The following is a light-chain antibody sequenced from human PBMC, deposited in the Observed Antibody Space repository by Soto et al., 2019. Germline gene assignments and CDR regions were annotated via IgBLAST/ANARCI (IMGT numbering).Light chain of an antibody. CDR1: SSEVGTYNL. V-gene: IGLV2-23*01. J-gene: IGLJ2*01. CDR3: CSYAGSDSVV. CDR2: EGS. Sequence: QAVLTQPASVSGSPGQSITISCTGTSSEVGTYNLVSWYQQHPGKAPKVIIYEGSKRPSGVSNRFSGSKSGNTASLTISGLQAEDEADYYCCSYAGSDSVVFGGGTKLTVL.